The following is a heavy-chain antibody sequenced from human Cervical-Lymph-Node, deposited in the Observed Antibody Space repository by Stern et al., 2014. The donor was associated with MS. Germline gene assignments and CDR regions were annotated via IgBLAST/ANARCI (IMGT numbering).Heavy chain of an antibody. D-gene: IGHD3-3*01. V-gene: IGHV1-2*02. Sequence: QMQLVESGAEARAPGASMKVSCKASGYIFTDYYLHWVRQAPGQGLEWLGWINPNSGCTNYAQNFQGRVTMTRDTSISTAYMELRWLGSADTAVYYCARGSGTAYDLRGDYWGQGTLVTVSS. J-gene: IGHJ4*01. CDR3: ARGSGTAYDLRGDY. CDR1: GYIFTDYY. CDR2: INPNSGCT.